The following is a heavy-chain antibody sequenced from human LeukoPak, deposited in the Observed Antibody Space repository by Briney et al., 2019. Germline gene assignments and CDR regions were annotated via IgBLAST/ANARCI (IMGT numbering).Heavy chain of an antibody. Sequence: PSETLSLTCAVYGGSFSGYYWSWIRQPPGKGLEWIGEINHSGSTNYNPSLKSRVTISVDTSKNQFSLKLSSVTAADTAVYYCARRRVGATSRYFDYWGQGTLVTVSS. CDR1: GGSFSGYY. J-gene: IGHJ4*02. D-gene: IGHD1-26*01. CDR3: ARRRVGATSRYFDY. V-gene: IGHV4-34*01. CDR2: INHSGST.